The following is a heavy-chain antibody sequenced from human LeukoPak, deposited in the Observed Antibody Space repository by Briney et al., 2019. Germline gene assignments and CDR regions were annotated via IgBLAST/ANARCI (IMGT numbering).Heavy chain of an antibody. CDR3: ARASYYDFWSGYYTGYYYYYMDV. D-gene: IGHD3-3*01. V-gene: IGHV4-59*01. Sequence: PSETLSLTCTVSGGSISSYYWSWIRQPPGKGLEWIGYIYYSGSTNYNPSLKSRDTISVDTSKNQFSLKLSSVTAADTAVYYCARASYYDFWSGYYTGYYYYYMDVWGKGTTVTVSS. CDR2: IYYSGST. CDR1: GGSISSYY. J-gene: IGHJ6*03.